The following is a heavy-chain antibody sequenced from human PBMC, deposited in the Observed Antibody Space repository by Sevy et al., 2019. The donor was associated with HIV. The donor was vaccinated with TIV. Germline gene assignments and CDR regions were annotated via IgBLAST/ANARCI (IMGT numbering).Heavy chain of an antibody. CDR3: ARSQETYYYGSGSYYISVRSSYFDY. CDR1: GFTFSSYW. Sequence: GGSLRLSCAASGFTFSSYWMSWVHQAPGKGLEWVANIKQDGSEKYYVDSVKGRFTISRDNAKNSLYLQMNSLRAEDTAVYYCARSQETYYYGSGSYYISVRSSYFDYWGQGTLVTVSS. V-gene: IGHV3-7*01. CDR2: IKQDGSEK. J-gene: IGHJ4*02. D-gene: IGHD3-10*01.